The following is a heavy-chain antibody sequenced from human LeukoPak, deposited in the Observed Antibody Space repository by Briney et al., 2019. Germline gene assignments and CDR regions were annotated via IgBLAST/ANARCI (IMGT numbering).Heavy chain of an antibody. V-gene: IGHV3-53*01. D-gene: IGHD6-6*01. J-gene: IGHJ6*02. Sequence: GGPLRLSCAASGFTVSNTYMSWVRQAPGKGLEWVSVISSGGGTYFADSVKGRFTISRDNSKNTVFLQMNNLRADDTAMYYCARDRGIAAHYGMDVWGQGTTVTVSS. CDR3: ARDRGIAAHYGMDV. CDR1: GFTVSNTY. CDR2: ISSGGGT.